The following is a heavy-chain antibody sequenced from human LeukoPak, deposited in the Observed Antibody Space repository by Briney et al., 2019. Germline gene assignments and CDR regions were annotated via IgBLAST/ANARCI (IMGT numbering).Heavy chain of an antibody. Sequence: AASVKVSCKASGYTFTGHYMHWVRQAPGQGLEWMGWINPNNGGTNYAQKFQGRVTMTRDTSISTAYMELSRLRSDDTAVYYCARGYALYSGRYIDFDYWGQGTLVTVSS. CDR1: GYTFTGHY. J-gene: IGHJ4*02. CDR3: ARGYALYSGRYIDFDY. CDR2: INPNNGGT. D-gene: IGHD1-26*01. V-gene: IGHV1-2*02.